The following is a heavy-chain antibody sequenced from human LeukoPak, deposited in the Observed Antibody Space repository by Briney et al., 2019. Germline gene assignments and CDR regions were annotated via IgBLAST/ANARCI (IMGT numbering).Heavy chain of an antibody. CDR2: IYSGGST. V-gene: IGHV3-66*01. D-gene: IGHD3-22*01. CDR1: GFTVSSNY. CDR3: ARTSLSAWYYYDSSGYYFDY. J-gene: IGHJ4*02. Sequence: GGSLRLSCAASGFTVSSNYMSWVRQAPGKGLEWVSVIYSGGSTYYADSVKGRFTISRDNSKNTLYLQMNSLRAEDTAVYYCARTSLSAWYYYDSSGYYFDYWGQGTLVTVSS.